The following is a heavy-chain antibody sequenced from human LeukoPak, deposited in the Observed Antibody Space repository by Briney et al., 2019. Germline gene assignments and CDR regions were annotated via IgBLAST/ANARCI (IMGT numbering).Heavy chain of an antibody. J-gene: IGHJ4*02. Sequence: GGSLRLSCTASGFTFSTYDMSWVRQAPGKGLGWVSTVRVNGRSTCYADSVKGRFTISRDNSKNTLYLQMNSLRAEDTALYYCAKPGEASNYYFDYWGQGALVTVSS. D-gene: IGHD2-21*01. CDR3: AKPGEASNYYFDY. CDR2: VRVNGRST. V-gene: IGHV3-23*01. CDR1: GFTFSTYD.